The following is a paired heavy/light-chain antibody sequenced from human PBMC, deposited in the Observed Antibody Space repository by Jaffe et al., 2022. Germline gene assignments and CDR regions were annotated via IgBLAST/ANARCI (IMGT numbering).Heavy chain of an antibody. V-gene: IGHV4-38-2*01. CDR3: ARQVAGSPYFDY. CDR2: MFHTGTT. Sequence: QVQLQESGPGLVKPSETLSLTCAVSAYSLSSVYYRGWIRQPPGKGLEWIGTMFHTGTTSYSPSLKSRVTISVDTSKNQFSLKLSSVTAADTAVYYCARQVAGSPYFDYWGQGILVTVSS. CDR1: AYSLSSVYY. J-gene: IGHJ4*02. D-gene: IGHD1-26*01.
Light chain of an antibody. CDR2: GAS. J-gene: IGKJ4*01. CDR3: QQYNNWPLT. CDR1: QSVSSN. V-gene: IGKV3-15*01. Sequence: EIVMTQPPATLSVSPGERATLSCRASQSVSSNLAWFQQKPGQAPRLLIYGASTRATGIPARFSGGGSGTEFTLTISSLQSEDFAVYYCQQYNNWPLTFGGGTKVEIK.